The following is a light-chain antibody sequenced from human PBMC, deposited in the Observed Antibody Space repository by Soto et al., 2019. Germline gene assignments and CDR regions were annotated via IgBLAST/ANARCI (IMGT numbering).Light chain of an antibody. CDR3: GTWDSSLSAYV. J-gene: IGLJ1*01. CDR2: ENN. Sequence: QSVLTLPPSVSAAPGQKVTISCSGSSSNIGNNYVSWYQQLPGTAPKLLIYENNKRPSGIPDRFSGSKSGTSATLGITGLQTGDEADYYCGTWDSSLSAYVFGTGTKVTVL. CDR1: SSNIGNNY. V-gene: IGLV1-51*02.